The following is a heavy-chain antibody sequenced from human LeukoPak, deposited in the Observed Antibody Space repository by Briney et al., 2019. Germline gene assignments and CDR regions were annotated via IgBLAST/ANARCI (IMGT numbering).Heavy chain of an antibody. V-gene: IGHV3-48*04. D-gene: IGHD3-22*01. CDR2: ISSSSSTI. CDR3: ARTTGDYYDSSGYLPSSFDY. CDR1: GFTFSSYS. J-gene: IGHJ4*02. Sequence: PGGSLRLSCAASGFTFSSYSMNWVRQAPGKGLEWVSYISSSSSTIYYADSVKGRFTISRDNAKNSLYLQMNSLRAEDTAVYYCARTTGDYYDSSGYLPSSFDYWGQGTLVTVSS.